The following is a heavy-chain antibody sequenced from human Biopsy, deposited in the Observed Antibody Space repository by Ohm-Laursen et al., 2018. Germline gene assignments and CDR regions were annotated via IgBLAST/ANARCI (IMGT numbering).Heavy chain of an antibody. CDR2: IIAVSGLV. Sequence: SVTVSCKASGGTFSNYAISWVRQAPGERLEWMGGIIAVSGLVNYAPKFQGRVSITADKSTTTAYMELSSLKSEDTAVYYCATPFQYYDSWGGYPPFDHWGQGTLVTVSS. V-gene: IGHV1-69*10. J-gene: IGHJ4*02. D-gene: IGHD3-3*01. CDR1: GGTFSNYA. CDR3: ATPFQYYDSWGGYPPFDH.